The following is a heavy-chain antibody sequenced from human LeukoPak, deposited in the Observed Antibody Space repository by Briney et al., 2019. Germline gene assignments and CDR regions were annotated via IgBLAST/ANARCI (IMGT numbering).Heavy chain of an antibody. Sequence: SVKVSCKASGGTFSSYAISWVRQAPGRGLEWMGGIIPIFGTANYAQKFQGRVTITTDESTSTAYMELSSLRSEDTAVYYCARGGGPPGNRWFDPWGQGTLVTVSS. D-gene: IGHD2-15*01. CDR2: IIPIFGTA. J-gene: IGHJ5*02. CDR3: ARGGGPPGNRWFDP. CDR1: GGTFSSYA. V-gene: IGHV1-69*05.